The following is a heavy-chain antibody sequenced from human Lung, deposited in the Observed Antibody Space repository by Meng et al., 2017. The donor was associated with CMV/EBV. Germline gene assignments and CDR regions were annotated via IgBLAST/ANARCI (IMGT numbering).Heavy chain of an antibody. CDR2: TYYRSKWYN. Sequence: QTHLQPSRPGLLKPSQTLSLTCAISGDSVSSNSAAWNWIRKSPSRGLEWLGRTYYRSKWYNDYAVSVKSRITINPDTSKNQFSLQLNSVTPEDTAVYYCARGGMGLDYWGQGTLVTVSS. J-gene: IGHJ4*02. V-gene: IGHV6-1*01. CDR3: ARGGMGLDY. CDR1: GDSVSSNSAA. D-gene: IGHD3-16*01.